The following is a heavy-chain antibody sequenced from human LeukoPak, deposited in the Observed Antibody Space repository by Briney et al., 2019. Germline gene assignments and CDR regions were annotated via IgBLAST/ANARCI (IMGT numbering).Heavy chain of an antibody. CDR2: IKQDGSEK. V-gene: IGHV3-7*01. D-gene: IGHD2-15*01. CDR3: ARIQRYCSGGSCYSDYAMDV. CDR1: GFTFSSYW. J-gene: IGHJ6*02. Sequence: GGSLRLSCAASGFTFSSYWMSWVRQAPGKGLEWVANIKQDGSEKYYVDSVKGRFTISRDNAKNSLYLQMNSLRAEDTAVYYCARIQRYCSGGSCYSDYAMDVWGQGTTVTVSS.